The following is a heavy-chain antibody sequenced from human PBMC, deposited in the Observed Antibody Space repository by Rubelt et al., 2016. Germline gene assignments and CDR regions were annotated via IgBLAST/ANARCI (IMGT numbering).Heavy chain of an antibody. CDR2: VYYSGSA. CDR3: ARHSVAQNWFDP. V-gene: IGHV4-39*01. Sequence: QVQLQQSGPGLVKASGTLSLTCAVSVGSVSTNSWWSWVRQPPGKGLEWIGSVYYSGSAYDSPSLKRRVTISVDTSKNQFSLKLTSVTAADTAVYYCARHSVAQNWFDPWGQGTLVTVSP. CDR1: VGSVSTNSW. J-gene: IGHJ5*02.